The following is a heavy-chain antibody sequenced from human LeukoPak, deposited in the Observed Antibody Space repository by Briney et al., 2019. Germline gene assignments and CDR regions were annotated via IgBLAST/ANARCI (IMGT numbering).Heavy chain of an antibody. D-gene: IGHD6-13*01. Sequence: GGSLRLSCAAAGFTFDDYFMGWVRQAPGKGLEWVSYITNSGYTMYYADSVRGRFTISKDNAKNSLYLHMSGLRAEDTAVYYCARSRARIAAAVYYFDYWGQGTPVTV. CDR2: ITNSGYTM. V-gene: IGHV3-11*01. CDR3: ARSRARIAAAVYYFDY. J-gene: IGHJ4*02. CDR1: GFTFDDYF.